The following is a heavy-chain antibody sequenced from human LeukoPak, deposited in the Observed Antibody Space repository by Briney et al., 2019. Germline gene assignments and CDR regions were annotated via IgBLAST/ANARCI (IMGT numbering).Heavy chain of an antibody. J-gene: IGHJ4*02. CDR3: ARSAITAPFGY. CDR2: IYYSGST. Sequence: SQTLSLTCTVSGGSISSGSYYWSWIRQPPGKGLEWIGYIYYSGSTNYNPSLKSRVTISVDTSKNQFSLKLSSVTAADTAVYYCARSAITAPFGYWGQGTLVTVSS. D-gene: IGHD3-16*01. V-gene: IGHV4-61*01. CDR1: GGSISSGSYY.